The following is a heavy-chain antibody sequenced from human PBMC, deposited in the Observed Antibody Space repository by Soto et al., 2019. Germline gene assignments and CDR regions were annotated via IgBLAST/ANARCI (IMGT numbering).Heavy chain of an antibody. Sequence: EVQLLESGGGLVQPGGSLRLSCAAYGFTFITYAMTWVRQAPGKGLEWVSGISGSGGSTYYADSVKGRFTISRDNSKNTLYLQMNSLRAEDTAVYYCAKRPLATVFGVAGNRFDPLGQGTLVTVSS. V-gene: IGHV3-23*01. D-gene: IGHD3-3*01. CDR3: AKRPLATVFGVAGNRFDP. CDR1: GFTFITYA. J-gene: IGHJ5*02. CDR2: ISGSGGST.